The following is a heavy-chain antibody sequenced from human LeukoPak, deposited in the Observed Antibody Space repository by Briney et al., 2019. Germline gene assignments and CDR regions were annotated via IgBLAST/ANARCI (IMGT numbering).Heavy chain of an antibody. D-gene: IGHD6-6*01. J-gene: IGHJ3*02. Sequence: SVKVSCKASGYTFTSYAISWVRQAPGQGLEWMGGIIPIFGTANYAQKFQGRVTITTDESTSTAYMELSSLRSEDTAVYYCNEAAPRDAFDIWGQGTMVTVSS. V-gene: IGHV1-69*05. CDR3: NEAAPRDAFDI. CDR1: GYTFTSYA. CDR2: IIPIFGTA.